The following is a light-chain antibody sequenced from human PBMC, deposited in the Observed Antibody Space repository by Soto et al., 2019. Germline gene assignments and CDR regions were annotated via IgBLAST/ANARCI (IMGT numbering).Light chain of an antibody. Sequence: DIKMHHSPSTLSASLRYRVTINYRASQSISSWLAWYQQKPGKAPKLLIYNASTLKSGVPSRFSGSGSGTEFTLTISSLQPDDFATYYCQQYNSYSPTFGQGTKVDIK. V-gene: IGKV1-5*03. CDR1: QSISSW. J-gene: IGKJ1*01. CDR2: NAS. CDR3: QQYNSYSPT.